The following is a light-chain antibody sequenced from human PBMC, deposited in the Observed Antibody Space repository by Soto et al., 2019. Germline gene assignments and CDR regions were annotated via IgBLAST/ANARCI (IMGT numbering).Light chain of an antibody. CDR3: QQYGHLPWT. CDR1: QSVDNNY. V-gene: IGKV3-20*01. J-gene: IGKJ1*01. CDR2: GAT. Sequence: DIVLTQSPDTVPSSPGERVTLSCRASQSVDNNYLAWYQHKPGQAPRLLFYGATIGASGIPDRFSGGGSGTDFSLTISRLGPEDFTLYYCQQYGHLPWTFGQGTKVEI.